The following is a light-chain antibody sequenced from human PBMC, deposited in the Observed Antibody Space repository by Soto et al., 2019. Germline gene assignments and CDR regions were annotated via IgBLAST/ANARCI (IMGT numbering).Light chain of an antibody. V-gene: IGKV3-20*01. J-gene: IGKJ2*01. CDR1: QSVSSNY. CDR2: GAS. Sequence: EIVLTQSPGTLSLSPGERATLSCRASQSVSSNYLAWYQQKPGQAPRLLIYGASSRATGIPDRFSGSGSGTDFTLTINRLEPEEFAVYFCQQYGSSPDTFGQGTKLEIK. CDR3: QQYGSSPDT.